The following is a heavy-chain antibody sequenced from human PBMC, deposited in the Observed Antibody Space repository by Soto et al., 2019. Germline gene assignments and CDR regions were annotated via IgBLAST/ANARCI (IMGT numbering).Heavy chain of an antibody. CDR1: GFTFSDYY. V-gene: IGHV3-11*06. CDR2: ISSSSSYT. D-gene: IGHD5-12*01. J-gene: IGHJ4*02. CDR3: ARAVGDGYKPYYFDY. Sequence: QVQLVESGGGLVKPGGSLRLSCAASGFTFSDYYMSWIRQAPGKGLEWVSYISSSSSYTNYADSVKGRFTISRDNAKNSLYLQMNSLRAEDTAVYYCARAVGDGYKPYYFDYWGQGTLVTVSS.